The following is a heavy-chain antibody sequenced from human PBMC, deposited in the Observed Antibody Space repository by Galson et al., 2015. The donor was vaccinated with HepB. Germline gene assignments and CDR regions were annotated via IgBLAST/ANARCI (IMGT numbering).Heavy chain of an antibody. Sequence: SLRLSCAASGFTFSSYAMHWVRQAPGKGLEWVAVISYDGSNKYYADSVKGRFTISRDNSKNTLYLQMNSLRAEDTAVYYCAKNSAGDFWSGYYMDVWGKGTTVTVSS. J-gene: IGHJ6*03. CDR3: AKNSAGDFWSGYYMDV. D-gene: IGHD3-3*01. V-gene: IGHV3-30*04. CDR1: GFTFSSYA. CDR2: ISYDGSNK.